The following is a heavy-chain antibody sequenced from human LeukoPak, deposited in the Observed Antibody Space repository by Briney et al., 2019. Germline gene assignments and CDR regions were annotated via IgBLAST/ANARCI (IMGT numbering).Heavy chain of an antibody. CDR2: MNPNSGNT. Sequence: GASVKVSCKASGYTFTSYDINWVRQATGQGLEWMGWMNPNSGNTGYAQKFQGRVTMTRNTSISTAYMELSSLRSEDTAVYYCARGRYFDWFRYYYYGMDVWGQGTTVTVSS. V-gene: IGHV1-8*01. CDR1: GYTFTSYD. J-gene: IGHJ6*02. D-gene: IGHD3-9*01. CDR3: ARGRYFDWFRYYYYGMDV.